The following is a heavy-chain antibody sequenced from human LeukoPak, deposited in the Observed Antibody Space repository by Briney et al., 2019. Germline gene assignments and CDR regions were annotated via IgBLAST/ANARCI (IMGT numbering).Heavy chain of an antibody. D-gene: IGHD4-17*01. CDR1: GGSLSSSSSY. CDR2: IYYSGLT. CDR3: ASGTFDDYGDYDRGDFFDH. Sequence: SETLSPTCTVSGGSLSSSSSYGGWVRQPPGKGPEWIASIYYSGLTYDNPSLKSRVSISVDPSKNHFSLKVSSVTAADTAVYYCASGTFDDYGDYDRGDFFDHWGQGTLVTVSS. J-gene: IGHJ4*02. V-gene: IGHV4-39*02.